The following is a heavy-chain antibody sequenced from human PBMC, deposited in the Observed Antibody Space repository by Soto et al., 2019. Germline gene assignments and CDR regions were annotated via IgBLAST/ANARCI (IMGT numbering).Heavy chain of an antibody. CDR3: AKDAVPYNGKWDWFDS. CDR1: RFTFSDFA. D-gene: IGHD1-26*01. CDR2: IGGGGADT. V-gene: IGHV3-23*01. J-gene: IGHJ5*01. Sequence: DVQLLESGGGLVQPGGSLTLSCAASRFTFSDFAMSWVRQAPGKGLEWVSAIGGGGADTYYADSVKGRFTISRDNSKNTLYLQMNSLRDEDTAVYYGAKDAVPYNGKWDWFDSWGQGTLVTVSS.